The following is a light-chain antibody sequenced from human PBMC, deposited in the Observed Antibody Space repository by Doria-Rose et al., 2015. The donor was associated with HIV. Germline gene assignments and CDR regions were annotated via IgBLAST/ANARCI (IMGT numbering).Light chain of an antibody. V-gene: IGKV3-20*01. Sequence: EIVMTQSPGTLSLSPGERATLSCRASQSFSSTYLARYQQKPGQAPSLLIYDGSTRATGIPDRFSVSGSGTDFTLTINRLEPEDFALYYCHQYGTSWTFGQGTKVEI. J-gene: IGKJ1*01. CDR3: HQYGTSWT. CDR2: DGS. CDR1: QSFSSTY.